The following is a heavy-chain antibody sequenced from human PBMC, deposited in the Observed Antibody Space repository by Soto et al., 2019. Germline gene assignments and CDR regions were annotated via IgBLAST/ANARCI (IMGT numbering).Heavy chain of an antibody. CDR2: IYYSGST. CDR1: GGSISSGGYY. J-gene: IGHJ5*02. CDR3: ARDSGTNESWFDP. V-gene: IGHV4-31*03. Sequence: PSETLSLTCTVSGGSISSGGYYWSWIRQHPGKGLEWIGYIYYSGSTYYNPSLKSRVTISVDTSKNQFSLKLSSVTAADTAVYYCARDSGTNESWFDPWGQGTLVTVS. D-gene: IGHD1-7*01.